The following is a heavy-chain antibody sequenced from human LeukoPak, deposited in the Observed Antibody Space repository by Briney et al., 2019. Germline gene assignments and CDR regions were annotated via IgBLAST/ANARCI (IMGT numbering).Heavy chain of an antibody. CDR2: INHSGST. CDR3: AREAKYCSSTSCYRYNWFDP. Sequence: SETLSLTCAVYGGSFSGYYWSWIRQPPGKGLEWIGEINHSGSTNYNPSLKSRVTISVDTSKNQFSLKLSSVTAADTAVYYCAREAKYCSSTSCYRYNWFDPWGQGTLVTVSS. V-gene: IGHV4-34*01. CDR1: GGSFSGYY. D-gene: IGHD2-2*02. J-gene: IGHJ5*02.